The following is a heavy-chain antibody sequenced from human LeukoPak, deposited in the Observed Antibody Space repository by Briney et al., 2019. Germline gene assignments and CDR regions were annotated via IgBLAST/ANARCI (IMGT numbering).Heavy chain of an antibody. J-gene: IGHJ4*02. Sequence: GGSLRLSCAASGFTFSSYAMSWVRQAPGKGLEWVAAISGSGGSTYYADSVKGRFTISRDNSKNTLYLQMNSLRAEDTAVYYCAKDLLKYSSGCFDYWGQGTLGTVSS. CDR2: ISGSGGST. D-gene: IGHD6-25*01. CDR1: GFTFSSYA. CDR3: AKDLLKYSSGCFDY. V-gene: IGHV3-23*01.